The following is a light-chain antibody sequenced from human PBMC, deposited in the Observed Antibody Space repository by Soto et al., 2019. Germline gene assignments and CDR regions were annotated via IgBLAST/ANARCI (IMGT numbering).Light chain of an antibody. CDR1: SSNIGAGYD. J-gene: IGLJ1*01. CDR2: GNI. Sequence: QSVLTQPPSVSGAPGQRVTISCTGSSSNIGAGYDVHWYQQRPGTAPKLLIFGNINRPSGVPDRFSGSKSGTSASLAITGLHAEDEGDYYCHSYDSTLSARYVFGTGTKVTVL. V-gene: IGLV1-40*01. CDR3: HSYDSTLSARYV.